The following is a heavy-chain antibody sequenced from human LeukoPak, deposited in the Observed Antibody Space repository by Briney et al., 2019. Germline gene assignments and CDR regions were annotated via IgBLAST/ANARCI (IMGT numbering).Heavy chain of an antibody. CDR3: ARHYYDSSGYPYYFDY. V-gene: IGHV4-39*01. CDR2: IYYSGST. CDR1: GGSISSSSYY. J-gene: IGHJ4*02. D-gene: IGHD3-22*01. Sequence: KASETLSLTCTVSGGSISSSSYYWGWIRQPPGKGLEWIGSIYYSGSTYYNPSLKSRVTISVGTSKNQFSLKLSSVTAADTAVYYCARHYYDSSGYPYYFDYWGQGTLVTVSS.